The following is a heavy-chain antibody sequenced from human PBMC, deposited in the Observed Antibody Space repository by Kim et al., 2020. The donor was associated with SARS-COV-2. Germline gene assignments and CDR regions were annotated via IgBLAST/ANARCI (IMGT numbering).Heavy chain of an antibody. CDR1: GGSISSGSYY. V-gene: IGHV4-61*02. CDR3: ASGADDSSGYYGVGGDY. CDR2: IYTSGST. Sequence: SETLSLTCTVSGGSISSGSYYWSWIRQPAGKGLEWIGRIYTSGSTNYNPSLKSRVTISVDTSKNQFSLKLSSVTAADTAVYYRASGADDSSGYYGVGGDYWGQGTLVPVSS. J-gene: IGHJ4*02. D-gene: IGHD3-22*01.